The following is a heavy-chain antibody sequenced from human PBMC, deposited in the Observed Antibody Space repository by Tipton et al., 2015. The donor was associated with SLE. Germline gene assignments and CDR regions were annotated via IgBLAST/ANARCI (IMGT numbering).Heavy chain of an antibody. Sequence: TLSLTCAVSGYSISSGYYWGWIRQPPGKGLEWIGSIYHSGSTYYNPSLKSRVTISVDTSKNQFSLKLSPVTAADTAVYYCARDGNLYYDFWSGYRYFDYWGQGTLVTVSS. J-gene: IGHJ4*02. D-gene: IGHD3-3*01. V-gene: IGHV4-38-2*02. CDR3: ARDGNLYYDFWSGYRYFDY. CDR2: IYHSGST. CDR1: GYSISSGYY.